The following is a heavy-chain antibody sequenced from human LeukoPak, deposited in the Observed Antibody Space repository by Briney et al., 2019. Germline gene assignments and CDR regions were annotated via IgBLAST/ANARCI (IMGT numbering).Heavy chain of an antibody. CDR3: ARDPDYYDSTCYYQGAFFI. CDR2: IYHSGST. Sequence: PSETLSLNCAVSGYSISSGYYWCWIRQPPGKGLEWIGSIYHSGSTYYNPSLKSRVTISVDTSNNQFSLKLSCVTAADTAVYYCARDPDYYDSTCYYQGAFFIWGQGTMVTVSS. V-gene: IGHV4-38-2*02. D-gene: IGHD3-22*01. CDR1: GYSISSGYY. J-gene: IGHJ3*02.